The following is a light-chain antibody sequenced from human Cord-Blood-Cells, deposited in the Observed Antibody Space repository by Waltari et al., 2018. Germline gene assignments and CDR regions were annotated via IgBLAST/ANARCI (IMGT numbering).Light chain of an antibody. CDR2: EVS. J-gene: IGLJ3*02. Sequence: QSALTQPPSVSGSPGQSVTLSCTGTSSDVGSYNRVLWYQQPPGTAPKLMIYEVSNRPSGVPDRFSGSKSGNTASLTISGLQAEDEADYYCSSYTSSSTWVFGGGTKLTVL. CDR1: SSDVGSYNR. V-gene: IGLV2-18*02. CDR3: SSYTSSSTWV.